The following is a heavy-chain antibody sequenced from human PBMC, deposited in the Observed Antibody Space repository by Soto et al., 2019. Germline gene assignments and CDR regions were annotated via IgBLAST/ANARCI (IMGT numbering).Heavy chain of an antibody. CDR1: GYSFTSYW. CDR3: ARHPMVRGVIPTGNYYYYGMDV. V-gene: IGHV5-51*01. Sequence: RGESLKISCKGSGYSFTSYWIGWVRQMPGKGLEWMGIIYPGDSDTRYSPSFQGQVTISADKSISTAYLQWSSLKASDTAMYYCARHPMVRGVIPTGNYYYYGMDVWGQGTTVTVSS. CDR2: IYPGDSDT. J-gene: IGHJ6*02. D-gene: IGHD3-10*01.